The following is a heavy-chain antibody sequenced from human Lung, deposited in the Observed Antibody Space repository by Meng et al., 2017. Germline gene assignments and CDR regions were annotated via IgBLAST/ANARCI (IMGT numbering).Heavy chain of an antibody. Sequence: VQVSGSGGGLGKPWGSLRLSCAASGFTFSSYIMNWGRQAPGKGLEWVSSISSISSYIYYADSVKGRFTISRDNAKNSLYLQMNSLRAEDTAVYYCARERGTSDYWGQGTLVTVSS. CDR1: GFTFSSYI. CDR2: ISSISSYI. V-gene: IGHV3-21*01. CDR3: ARERGTSDY. D-gene: IGHD1-7*01. J-gene: IGHJ4*02.